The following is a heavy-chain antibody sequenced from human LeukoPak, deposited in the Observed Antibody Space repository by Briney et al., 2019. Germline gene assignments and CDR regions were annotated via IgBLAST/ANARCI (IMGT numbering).Heavy chain of an antibody. V-gene: IGHV4-59*01. CDR3: ARDLAAAGPAGYYYYYGMDV. CDR1: GGSISSYY. D-gene: IGHD6-13*01. J-gene: IGHJ6*04. Sequence: SETLSLTCTVSGGSISSYYWSWIRQPPGKGLEWIGYSYYSGSTNYNPSLKSRVTISVDTSKIQFSLKLSSVTAADTAVYYCARDLAAAGPAGYYYYYGMDVWGKGTTVTVSS. CDR2: SYYSGST.